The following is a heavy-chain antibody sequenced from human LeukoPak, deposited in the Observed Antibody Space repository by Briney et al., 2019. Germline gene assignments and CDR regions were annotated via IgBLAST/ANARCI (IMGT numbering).Heavy chain of an antibody. CDR1: GFTFCGYS. V-gene: IGHV3-48*04. CDR3: ARAYGSGSKTDYYYYYYGMDV. J-gene: IGHJ6*02. CDR2: ISGSSSPI. Sequence: PGGSLRLSCAASGFTFCGYSMKWVRQAPGKGLEWVSYISGSSSPIFYADSVKGRFTISRDNAKNSLYLQMNSLRAEDTAVYYCARAYGSGSKTDYYYYYYGMDVWGQGTTVTVSS. D-gene: IGHD3-10*01.